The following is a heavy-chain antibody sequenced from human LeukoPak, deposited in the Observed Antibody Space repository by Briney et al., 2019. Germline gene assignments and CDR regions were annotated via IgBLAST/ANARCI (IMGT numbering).Heavy chain of an antibody. CDR1: GFTFSSYG. CDR3: AKGISRYGSGSYIDY. J-gene: IGHJ4*02. Sequence: GGSLRLSCAASGFTFSSYGMHWVRQAPGKGLEWVAVISYDGSNKYYADSVKGRFTISRDNSKNTLYLQMNSLRAEDTAVYYCAKGISRYGSGSYIDYWGQGTLVTVSS. V-gene: IGHV3-30*18. D-gene: IGHD3-10*01. CDR2: ISYDGSNK.